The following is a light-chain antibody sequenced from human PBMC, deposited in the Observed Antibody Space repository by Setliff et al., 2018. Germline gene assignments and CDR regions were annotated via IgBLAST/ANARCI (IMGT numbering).Light chain of an antibody. CDR1: NSDVGAYN. J-gene: IGLJ2*01. Sequence: QSALTQPASVSGSPGQSITISCTGTNSDVGAYNVSWYQRHPGEAPKLLLYDVSNRPSGISHRFSGSKSGSTASLSISGLQAKDEADYFCSSYTNSRTVIFGGGTKVTVL. V-gene: IGLV2-14*03. CDR3: SSYTNSRTVI. CDR2: DVS.